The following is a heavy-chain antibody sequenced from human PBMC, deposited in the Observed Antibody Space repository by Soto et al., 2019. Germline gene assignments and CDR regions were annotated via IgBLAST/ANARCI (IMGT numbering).Heavy chain of an antibody. Sequence: QVQLVESGGGVVQPGRSLRLSCAASGFTFSAYGMHWVRQAPGKGLEWVAVISSDGGDKKSADSVQGRFTISRDNSKNTLYLQMNSLRAEDTADYYCAKDSGRGSADYYFDFWGQGTLVTVSS. V-gene: IGHV3-30*18. D-gene: IGHD3-10*01. J-gene: IGHJ4*02. CDR1: GFTFSAYG. CDR2: ISSDGGDK. CDR3: AKDSGRGSADYYFDF.